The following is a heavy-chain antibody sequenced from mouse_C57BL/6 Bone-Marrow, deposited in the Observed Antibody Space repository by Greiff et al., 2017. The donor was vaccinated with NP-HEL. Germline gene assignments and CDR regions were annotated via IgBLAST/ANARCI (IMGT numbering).Heavy chain of an antibody. V-gene: IGHV1-59*01. CDR1: GYTFTSYW. D-gene: IGHD2-1*01. CDR3: ARRGIYYGNPAWFAY. Sequence: VQLQQPGAELVRPGPSVKLSCKASGYTFTSYWMHWVKQRPGQGLEWIGVIDPSDSYTNYNQKFKGKATLTVDTSSSTAYMQLSSLTSEDSAVYYCARRGIYYGNPAWFAYWGQGTLVTVSA. J-gene: IGHJ3*01. CDR2: IDPSDSYT.